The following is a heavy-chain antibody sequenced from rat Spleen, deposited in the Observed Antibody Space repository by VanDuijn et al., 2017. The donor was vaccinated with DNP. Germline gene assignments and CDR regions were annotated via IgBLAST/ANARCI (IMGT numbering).Heavy chain of an antibody. J-gene: IGHJ2*01. V-gene: IGHV5-27*01. CDR3: TTDFERGY. D-gene: IGHD1-11*01. CDR2: ISASGGST. Sequence: EVQLVESGGGFVQPGRSLKLSCAASGFTFNNYYMAWVRQAPTKGLEWVASISASGGSTSYRDSVKGRFTISRDNAKSTLYLQMDSLRSEDTATYYCTTDFERGYWGQGVMVTVSS. CDR1: GFTFNNYY.